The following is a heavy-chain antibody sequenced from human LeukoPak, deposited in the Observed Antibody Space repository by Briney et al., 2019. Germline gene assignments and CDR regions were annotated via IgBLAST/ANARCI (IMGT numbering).Heavy chain of an antibody. CDR3: ARGSGQQLVQSLQY. CDR2: MNPNSGNT. V-gene: IGHV1-8*01. D-gene: IGHD6-13*01. Sequence: ASVKVSCKASGYTFTSYDINWVRQATGQGLEWMGWMNPNSGNTGYAQKFQGRVTMTRNTSISTAYMELSSLRSEDAAVYYCARGSGQQLVQSLQYWGQGTLVTVSS. J-gene: IGHJ1*01. CDR1: GYTFTSYD.